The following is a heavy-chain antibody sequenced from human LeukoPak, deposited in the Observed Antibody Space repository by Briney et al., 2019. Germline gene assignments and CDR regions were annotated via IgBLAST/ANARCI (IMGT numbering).Heavy chain of an antibody. Sequence: SQTLSLTCTVSGGSISRDYWSWIRRPPGKGLEWIGYIYYTGNTNCNPSLKSRVTISVDTSKNQFSLNLTSVTAADTAVYYCARGGGTYLDCWGQGALVTVSS. CDR2: IYYTGNT. J-gene: IGHJ4*02. CDR1: GGSISRDY. CDR3: ARGGGTYLDC. D-gene: IGHD2-15*01. V-gene: IGHV4-59*01.